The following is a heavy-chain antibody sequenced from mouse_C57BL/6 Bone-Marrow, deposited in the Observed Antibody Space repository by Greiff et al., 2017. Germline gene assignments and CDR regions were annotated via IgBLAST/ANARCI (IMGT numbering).Heavy chain of an antibody. Sequence: EVQVVESGGDLVKPGGSLKLSCAASGFTFSSYGMSWVRQTPDKRLEWVATISSGGSYTYYPDSVKGRFTISRDNAKNTLYLQMSSLKSEDTAMYCCARLGGYYVAWFAYWGQGTLVTVSA. CDR2: ISSGGSYT. CDR1: GFTFSSYG. V-gene: IGHV5-6*01. D-gene: IGHD2-3*01. J-gene: IGHJ3*01. CDR3: ARLGGYYVAWFAY.